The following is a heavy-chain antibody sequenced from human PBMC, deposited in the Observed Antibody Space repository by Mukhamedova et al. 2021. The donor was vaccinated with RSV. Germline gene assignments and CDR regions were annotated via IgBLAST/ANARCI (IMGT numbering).Heavy chain of an antibody. CDR3: AKDLVVSTNTLAPDY. D-gene: IGHD5/OR15-5a*01. CDR1: G. Sequence: GMNWVHQAPGKGLEWVATLGTVGDAYYADSVKSRFTISRDNSKNTLFLQMNNLRDEDTAIYYCAKDLVVSTNTLAPDYWGPGTLVTV. CDR2: LGTVGDA. V-gene: IGHV3-23*01. J-gene: IGHJ4*02.